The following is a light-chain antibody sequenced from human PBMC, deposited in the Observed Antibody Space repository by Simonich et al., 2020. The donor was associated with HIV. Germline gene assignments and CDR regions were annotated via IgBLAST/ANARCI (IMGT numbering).Light chain of an antibody. CDR1: QSVLYSSNNKNY. V-gene: IGKV4-1*01. Sequence: DIVMTQSPDSLAVSLGERATINCKSSQSVLYSSNNKNYLTWYPQKPGQPPKQLIYWASSRESVVPDRFSGSGSGTDFTLTISSLQAEEVAVYYCQQYYSPLLTFGGGTKVEIK. CDR3: QQYYSPLLT. CDR2: WAS. J-gene: IGKJ4*01.